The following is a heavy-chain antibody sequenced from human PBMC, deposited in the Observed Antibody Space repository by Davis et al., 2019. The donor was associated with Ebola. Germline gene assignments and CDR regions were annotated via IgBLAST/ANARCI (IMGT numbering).Heavy chain of an antibody. CDR2: ISAYNGNT. Sequence: GESLKISCQGSGYSFTSYGISWVRQAPGQGLEWMGWISAYNGNTNYAQKLQGRVTMTTDTSTSTAYMELRSLRSDDTAVYYCAREEGAIAAAGLGHYWGQGTLVTVSS. J-gene: IGHJ4*02. V-gene: IGHV1-18*01. CDR1: GYSFTSYG. D-gene: IGHD6-13*01. CDR3: AREEGAIAAAGLGHY.